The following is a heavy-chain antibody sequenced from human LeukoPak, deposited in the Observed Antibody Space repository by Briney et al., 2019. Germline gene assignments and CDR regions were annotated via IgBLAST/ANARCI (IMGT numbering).Heavy chain of an antibody. D-gene: IGHD6-19*01. CDR1: GFTFSSYG. Sequence: GRSLRLSCAASGFTFSSYGMHWVRQAPGKGLEWVAVISYDGSNKYYADSVKGRFTISRDNSKNTLYLQMNGLRAEDTAVYYCAKEQRDSSGWFQRRDYYYYYYMDVWGKGTTVTVSS. J-gene: IGHJ6*03. V-gene: IGHV3-30*18. CDR3: AKEQRDSSGWFQRRDYYYYYYMDV. CDR2: ISYDGSNK.